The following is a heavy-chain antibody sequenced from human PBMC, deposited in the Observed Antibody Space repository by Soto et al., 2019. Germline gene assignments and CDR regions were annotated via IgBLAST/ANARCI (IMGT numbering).Heavy chain of an antibody. CDR3: ALGGLRWSLFDD. CDR1: GFTFSSYS. V-gene: IGHV3-23*01. Sequence: PXGSLRLSCAASGFTFSSYSMSWVRQAPGKGLEWVSAISGSGGSTYYADSVKGRFTISRDNSKNTLYLQMNSMRAEDTAVYYCALGGLRWSLFDDWGQGTLVTVSS. CDR2: ISGSGGST. D-gene: IGHD4-17*01. J-gene: IGHJ4*02.